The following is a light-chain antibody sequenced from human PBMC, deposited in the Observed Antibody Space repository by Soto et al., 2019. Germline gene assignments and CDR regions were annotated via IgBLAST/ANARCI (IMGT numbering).Light chain of an antibody. Sequence: DIQMTQSPPYVSASVGDRVTITCRASQGISTWLAWYQQKPGKAPNLLIYGASSLQSGVPSRFSGSGSGTDFTLPIRSLQPDDFATYYCLQANSFPLTFGGGTQVEIK. V-gene: IGKV1-12*01. CDR1: QGISTW. J-gene: IGKJ4*01. CDR2: GAS. CDR3: LQANSFPLT.